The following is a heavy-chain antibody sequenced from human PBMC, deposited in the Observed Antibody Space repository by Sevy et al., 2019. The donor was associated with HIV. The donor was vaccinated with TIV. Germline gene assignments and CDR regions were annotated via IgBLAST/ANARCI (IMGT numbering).Heavy chain of an antibody. CDR1: GFTFRNYG. CDR2: LTFDGSDE. Sequence: GGSLRLSCEASGFTFRNYGMHWVRQAPGKGLEWVAVLTFDGSDEYYADSVKGRFTISRDNSKNTLYLQMNSLRPEDTAVYYCAKDGDCSKTSDHYIFSYYFEYWGQGTLVTVSS. D-gene: IGHD2-2*01. J-gene: IGHJ4*02. CDR3: AKDGDCSKTSDHYIFSYYFEY. V-gene: IGHV3-30*18.